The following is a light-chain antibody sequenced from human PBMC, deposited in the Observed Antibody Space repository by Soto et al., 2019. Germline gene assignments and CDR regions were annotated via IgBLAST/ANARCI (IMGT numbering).Light chain of an antibody. CDR2: SND. CDR1: ISNIGGNS. CDR3: AAWFDSLNGWV. Sequence: QSVLTQPPSASGTPRQRVTISCSASISNIGGNSVNWYQQLPGTAPKLLIYSNDHRPAGVPDRFSGSKSGTSASLAISGLQFEDEADYYCAAWFDSLNGWVFGGGTKVTVL. V-gene: IGLV1-44*01. J-gene: IGLJ3*02.